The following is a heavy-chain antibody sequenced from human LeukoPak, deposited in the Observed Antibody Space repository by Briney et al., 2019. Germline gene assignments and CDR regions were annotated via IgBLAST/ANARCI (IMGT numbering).Heavy chain of an antibody. V-gene: IGHV3-33*01. CDR1: GFTFSSYG. CDR2: IWYDGSNK. D-gene: IGHD2-2*01. CDR3: ARAEGYCSSTSCYWWFDP. J-gene: IGHJ5*02. Sequence: GGSLRLSCAASGFTFSSYGMHWVRQAPGKGLEWVAVIWYDGSNKYYADSVKGRFTISRDNSKNTLYLQMNSLRAEDTAVYYCARAEGYCSSTSCYWWFDPWGQGAQVTVSS.